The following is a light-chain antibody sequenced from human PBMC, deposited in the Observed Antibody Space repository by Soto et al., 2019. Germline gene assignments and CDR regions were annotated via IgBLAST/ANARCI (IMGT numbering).Light chain of an antibody. V-gene: IGKV3-20*01. J-gene: IGKJ1*01. CDR1: QSVSGRY. Sequence: EIVLTQSPGTLSLSPGERATLSCRASQSVSGRYLAWYQQKPGQAPRPLIYGASSRASGIPDRFSGSGSGTDFTLTISRLEPEDFAVYYCQQYSSTKWTFGQGTKVDIK. CDR3: QQYSSTKWT. CDR2: GAS.